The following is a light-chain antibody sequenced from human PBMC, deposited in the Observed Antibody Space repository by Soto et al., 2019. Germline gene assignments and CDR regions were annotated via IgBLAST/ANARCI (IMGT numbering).Light chain of an antibody. Sequence: DIQMTQSPSTLSASVGDRVTITCRASQSVSNWLAWYQQKPGKAPNLLIYDASSLESGVPSRFSGSGSGTEFTLTISSLQPDDFATYYCQQYHTSSITFGQGTRLEIK. CDR3: QQYHTSSIT. J-gene: IGKJ5*01. V-gene: IGKV1-5*01. CDR1: QSVSNW. CDR2: DAS.